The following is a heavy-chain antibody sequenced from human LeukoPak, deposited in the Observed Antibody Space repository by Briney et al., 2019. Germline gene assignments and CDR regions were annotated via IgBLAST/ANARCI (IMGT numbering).Heavy chain of an antibody. J-gene: IGHJ4*02. Sequence: QSGGSLRLSCAASGFTFSSYAMSWVRQAPGKGLEWVSAISGSGGSTYYADSVKGRFTISRDNSKNTLYLQMNSLRAEDTAVYYCAKVPRGWVEPGRWYYFDYWGQGTLVTVSS. D-gene: IGHD1-14*01. V-gene: IGHV3-23*01. CDR3: AKVPRGWVEPGRWYYFDY. CDR2: ISGSGGST. CDR1: GFTFSSYA.